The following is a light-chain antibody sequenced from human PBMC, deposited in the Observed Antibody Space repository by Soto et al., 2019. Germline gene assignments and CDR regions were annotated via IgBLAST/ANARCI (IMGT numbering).Light chain of an antibody. Sequence: EIELTQSPGTLSLSPGDRATLSCRASQTINSNYLAWYQQKPGQTPRLLIFGASSRATGIPDRFSVSGSGTDFTLTISRLAPEDFAVYYCEQYGTSAPFTFGGGTKVEIK. CDR1: QTINSNY. CDR3: EQYGTSAPFT. V-gene: IGKV3-20*01. J-gene: IGKJ4*01. CDR2: GAS.